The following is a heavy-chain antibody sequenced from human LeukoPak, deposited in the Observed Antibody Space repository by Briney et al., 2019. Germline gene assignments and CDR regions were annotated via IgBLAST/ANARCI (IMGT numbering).Heavy chain of an antibody. V-gene: IGHV3-53*01. CDR1: GFTVSSNY. Sequence: GGSLRLSCAASGFTVSSNYMSWVRQAPGKGLEWVSVIYSGGSTYYADSVKGRFTISRDNSKNTLYLQMNSLRAEDTAVYYCARDRRGWGSYYTGEFDYWGQGTLVTVPS. CDR3: ARDRRGWGSYYTGEFDY. J-gene: IGHJ4*02. D-gene: IGHD3-10*01. CDR2: IYSGGST.